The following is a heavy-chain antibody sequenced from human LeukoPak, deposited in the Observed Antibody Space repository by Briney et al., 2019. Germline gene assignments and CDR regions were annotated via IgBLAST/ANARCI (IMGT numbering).Heavy chain of an antibody. Sequence: GGSLRLSCSASGFTFSNYAMHWVRQAPGKGLEYVSAISRDGVTTDYAGAVKGRFTISRDNSKNTLYLQMNSLRAEDTAVYYCAKESVAAGPLYYFDYWGQGTLVTVSS. CDR1: GFTFSNYA. CDR3: AKESVAAGPLYYFDY. J-gene: IGHJ4*02. V-gene: IGHV3-64*04. CDR2: ISRDGVTT. D-gene: IGHD6-6*01.